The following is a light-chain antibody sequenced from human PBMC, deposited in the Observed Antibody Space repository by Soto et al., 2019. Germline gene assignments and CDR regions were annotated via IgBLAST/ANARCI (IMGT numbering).Light chain of an antibody. CDR1: SSNLGGNS. V-gene: IGLV1-51*01. Sequence: QSVMTQPPSVSAAPGQKVTISCSGSSSNLGGNSVSWYQQLPGTAPKLLIYDDNKRPSGIPDRFSGSKSGTSATLGITGFQTGDDADYYCGSWDSSLSAYVFGTGTKLTVL. CDR2: DDN. J-gene: IGLJ1*01. CDR3: GSWDSSLSAYV.